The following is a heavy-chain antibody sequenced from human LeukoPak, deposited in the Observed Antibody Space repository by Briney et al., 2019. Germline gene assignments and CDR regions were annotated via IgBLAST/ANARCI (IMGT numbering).Heavy chain of an antibody. Sequence: GGSLRLSCAASGFTFSSYAMSWVRQAPGKGLEWVSAISGSGGSTYYADSVKGRFTISRDNSKSTLYLQMNSLRAEDTAVYYCAKMTGYDFWSGYPAPYYFDYWGQGTLVTVSS. D-gene: IGHD3-3*01. CDR3: AKMTGYDFWSGYPAPYYFDY. CDR2: ISGSGGST. V-gene: IGHV3-23*01. CDR1: GFTFSSYA. J-gene: IGHJ4*02.